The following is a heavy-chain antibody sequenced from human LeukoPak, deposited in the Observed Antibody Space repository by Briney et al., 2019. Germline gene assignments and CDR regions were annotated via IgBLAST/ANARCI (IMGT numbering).Heavy chain of an antibody. CDR1: GFIFSSYA. D-gene: IGHD3-10*01. CDR3: ARGDRGPMGVYYFDN. Sequence: GGSLRLSCAASGFIFSSYAMHWVRQAPGKGLEWMAVTSYDGSNKYYADSVEGRFTISRDNSKNTLYLQMSSLRADDTAVYYCARGDRGPMGVYYFDNWGQGTLVTVS. V-gene: IGHV3-30*04. CDR2: TSYDGSNK. J-gene: IGHJ4*02.